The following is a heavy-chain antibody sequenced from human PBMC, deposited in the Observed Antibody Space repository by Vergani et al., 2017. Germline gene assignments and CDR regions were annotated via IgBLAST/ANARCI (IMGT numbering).Heavy chain of an antibody. CDR3: ARQFRGLVDY. D-gene: IGHD5-24*01. CDR2: IHASGTK. CDR1: GASITSGSFY. Sequence: QVHLNEAGPGLVKPSQTLSLTCTVSGASITSGSFYWSWIRQPAGKGLEWIGRIHASGTKNYNPSLRSRVTLSVDTSKNQLSLKMISMTAADTAVYYCARQFRGLVDYWGQGTLVTVSS. J-gene: IGHJ4*02. V-gene: IGHV4-61*02.